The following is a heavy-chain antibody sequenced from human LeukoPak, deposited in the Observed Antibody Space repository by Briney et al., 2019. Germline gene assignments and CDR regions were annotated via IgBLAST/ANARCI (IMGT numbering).Heavy chain of an antibody. V-gene: IGHV4-59*08. D-gene: IGHD2-2*01. J-gene: IGHJ6*02. Sequence: SETLSLTCTVSGGSISSYYWSWIRQPPGKGLEWIGYIYYSGSTNYNPSLKSRVTISVDTSKNQFSLKLSSVTAADTAVYYCARHIVVVPAAIVSYGMDVWGQGTTVTVSS. CDR2: IYYSGST. CDR1: GGSISSYY. CDR3: ARHIVVVPAAIVSYGMDV.